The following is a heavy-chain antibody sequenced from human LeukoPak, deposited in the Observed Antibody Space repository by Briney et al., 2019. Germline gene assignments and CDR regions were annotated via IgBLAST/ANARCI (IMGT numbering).Heavy chain of an antibody. V-gene: IGHV3-23*01. Sequence: GGSLRLSCAASGFTFSSYAMSWVRQAPGKGLEWVSAISGSADSTYYADSVKGQFAISRDNSKNTLYLQMNSLRAEDTAVYYCAKSGATPSVAWFDPWGQGTLVTVSS. D-gene: IGHD1-26*01. CDR2: ISGSADST. CDR3: AKSGATPSVAWFDP. CDR1: GFTFSSYA. J-gene: IGHJ5*02.